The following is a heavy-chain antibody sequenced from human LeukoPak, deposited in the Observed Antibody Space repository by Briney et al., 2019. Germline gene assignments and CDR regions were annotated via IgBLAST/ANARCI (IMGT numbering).Heavy chain of an antibody. D-gene: IGHD3-10*01. CDR3: ARQYGGSGSYAYYYYMDV. CDR2: INHSGST. Sequence: PSETLSLTCAVYGGSFSGYYWSWIRQPPGKGLEWIGEINHSGSTNCNPSLKSRVTISVDTSKNQFSLKLSSVTAADTAVYYCARQYGGSGSYAYYYYMDVWGKGTTVTISS. J-gene: IGHJ6*03. CDR1: GGSFSGYY. V-gene: IGHV4-34*01.